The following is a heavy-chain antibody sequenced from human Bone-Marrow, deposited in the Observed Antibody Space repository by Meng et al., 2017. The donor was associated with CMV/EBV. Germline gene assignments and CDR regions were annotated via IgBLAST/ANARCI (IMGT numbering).Heavy chain of an antibody. J-gene: IGHJ4*02. D-gene: IGHD3-10*01. Sequence: GSLRLSCTVSGGPISSSSYYWGWIRQPPGKGLEWIGSIYYSGSTYYNPSLKSRVTISVDTSKNQFSLKLSSVTAADTAAYYCARSSSEIATGVWYYWGQGTLVAVSS. V-gene: IGHV4-39*07. CDR3: ARSSSEIATGVWYY. CDR2: IYYSGST. CDR1: GGPISSSSYY.